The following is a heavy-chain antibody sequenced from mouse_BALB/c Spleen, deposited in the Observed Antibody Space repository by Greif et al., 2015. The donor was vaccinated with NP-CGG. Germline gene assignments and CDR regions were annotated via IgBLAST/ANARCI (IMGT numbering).Heavy chain of an antibody. D-gene: IGHD2-4*01. V-gene: IGHV2-5*01. CDR2: IWRGGGT. Sequence: QVQLQQSGPGLVQPSQSLSITCTVSGFSLTSYGVHWVRQSPGKGLEWLGVIWRGGGTDYNAAFMSRLSITKDNSKSQVFFKMNSPQAEDTPIYYCAKMRMITPTPYAMGYWGQGTSVTVSS. CDR3: AKMRMITPTPYAMGY. J-gene: IGHJ4*01. CDR1: GFSLTSYG.